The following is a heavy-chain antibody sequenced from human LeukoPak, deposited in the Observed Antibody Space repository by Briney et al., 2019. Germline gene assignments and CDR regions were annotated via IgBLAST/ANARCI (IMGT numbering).Heavy chain of an antibody. V-gene: IGHV3-23*01. CDR1: GFTFSSHG. J-gene: IGHJ6*03. D-gene: IGHD2-15*01. Sequence: GGTLRLSCAASGFTFSSHGMNWVRQAPGKGLEWVSGISPSGDILYYADSVKGQFTISRDNSKNTVSLQMNSLRAEDTAVYYCAKGATDIRDYYYYYMDVWGKGTTVTVSS. CDR3: AKGATDIRDYYYYYMDV. CDR2: ISPSGDIL.